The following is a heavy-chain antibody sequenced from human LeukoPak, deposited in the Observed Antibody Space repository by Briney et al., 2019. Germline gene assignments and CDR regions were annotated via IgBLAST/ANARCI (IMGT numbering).Heavy chain of an antibody. CDR1: GFTFSSYS. D-gene: IGHD3-9*01. J-gene: IGHJ4*02. CDR3: AGEYDILTGLHY. Sequence: GGSLRLSCAASGFTFSSYSMNWVRQAPGKGLEWVSSISSSSSYIYYADSVKGRFTISRDNAKNSLYLQMNSLRAEDTAVYYCAGEYDILTGLHYWGQGTLVTVSS. CDR2: ISSSSSYI. V-gene: IGHV3-21*01.